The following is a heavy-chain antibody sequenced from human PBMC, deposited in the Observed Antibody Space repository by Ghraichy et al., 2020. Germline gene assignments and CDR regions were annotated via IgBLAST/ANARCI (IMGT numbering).Heavy chain of an antibody. CDR1: GYTFTSYY. J-gene: IGHJ6*02. Sequence: ASVKVSCKASGYTFTSYYMHWVRQAPGQGLEWMGIINPSGGSTSYAQKFQGRVTMTRDTSTSTVYMELSSLRSEDTAVYYCASPRWIPTPDYYGMDVWGQGTTVTVSS. D-gene: IGHD5-18*01. V-gene: IGHV1-46*01. CDR2: INPSGGST. CDR3: ASPRWIPTPDYYGMDV.